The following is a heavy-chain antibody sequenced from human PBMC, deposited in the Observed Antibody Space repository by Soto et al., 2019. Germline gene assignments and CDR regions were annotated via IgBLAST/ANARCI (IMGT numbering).Heavy chain of an antibody. J-gene: IGHJ4*02. CDR3: ARAYYDFLWGSYRFDY. CDR1: GFTFSRYW. Sequence: EVHLVESGGGLVQPEGSLRLSCAASGFTFSRYWMSWVRQAPGKGLEWVANIKEDGSEKKNVDSVKGRFTISRDNAKNSLYLQMNSLRAEDTAVYYCARAYYDFLWGSYRFDYWGQGALVTVSS. D-gene: IGHD3-16*02. CDR2: IKEDGSEK. V-gene: IGHV3-7*01.